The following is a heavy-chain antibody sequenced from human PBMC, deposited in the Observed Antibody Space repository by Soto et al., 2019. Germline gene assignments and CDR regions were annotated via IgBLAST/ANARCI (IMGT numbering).Heavy chain of an antibody. CDR1: GFTLSNYA. V-gene: IGHV3-30-3*01. CDR2: ISYDGTNK. CDR3: ARDRNGDLMAQSYGMDV. D-gene: IGHD2-8*01. J-gene: IGHJ6*02. Sequence: QVQLMESGGGVVQPGRSLRLSCAASGFTLSNYAVHWVRQAPGKGLEWVTVISYDGTNKYYAESVKGRFTISRDNSKNKLYIQMNSLRAEDTAVYYCARDRNGDLMAQSYGMDVWGQGTTVTVSS.